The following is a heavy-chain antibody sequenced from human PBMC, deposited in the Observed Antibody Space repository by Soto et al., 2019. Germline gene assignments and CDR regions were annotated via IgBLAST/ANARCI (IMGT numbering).Heavy chain of an antibody. V-gene: IGHV3-9*01. Sequence: PAGSLRLSCAASGFTFDDYAMHWVRQAPGKGLEWVSGISWNSGSIGYADSVKGRFTISRDNAKNSLYLQMNSLRAEDTALYYCAKEVWGSYYYYFDYWGQGTLVTVSS. D-gene: IGHD3-16*01. CDR3: AKEVWGSYYYYFDY. CDR2: ISWNSGSI. CDR1: GFTFDDYA. J-gene: IGHJ4*02.